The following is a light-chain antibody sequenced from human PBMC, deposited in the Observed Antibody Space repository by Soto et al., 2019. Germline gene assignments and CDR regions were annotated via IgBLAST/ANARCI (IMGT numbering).Light chain of an antibody. Sequence: EIVLTQSPATLSLSPGERATLSCRASQSVSRYLAWYQQKPGQTPRLLIYGASTRAAGIPDRFSGSGSGTDFTLTISRLEPEDYAVYYCQQYDVSPPITFGQGTRLEIK. V-gene: IGKV3-20*01. CDR1: QSVSRY. CDR2: GAS. CDR3: QQYDVSPPIT. J-gene: IGKJ5*01.